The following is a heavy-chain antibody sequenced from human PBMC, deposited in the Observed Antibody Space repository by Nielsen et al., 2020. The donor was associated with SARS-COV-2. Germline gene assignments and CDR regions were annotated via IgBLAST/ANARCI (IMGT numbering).Heavy chain of an antibody. CDR2: ISYDGSNK. CDR3: ARVRIERSFDY. CDR1: GFTFSSYA. Sequence: GGSLRLSCAASGFTFSSYAMHWVRQAPGKGLEWVAVISYDGSNKYYADSVKDRFTISRDNSKNTLYLQMNSLRAEDTAVYYCARVRIERSFDYWGQGTLVTVSS. J-gene: IGHJ4*02. V-gene: IGHV3-30*04. D-gene: IGHD1-14*01.